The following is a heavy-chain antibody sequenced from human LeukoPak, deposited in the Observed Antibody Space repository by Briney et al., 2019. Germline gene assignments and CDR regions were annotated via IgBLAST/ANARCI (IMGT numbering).Heavy chain of an antibody. V-gene: IGHV3-21*01. CDR2: ISSSSSYI. CDR1: GFTFSSYS. Sequence: PGGSLRLSCAASGFTFSSYSMNWVRQAPGKGLEWVSSISSSSSYIYYADSVKGRFTISRDNAKNSLYLQMNSLRAEDTAVYYCAREIVGATPFFDYWGQGTLVTVSS. CDR3: AREIVGATPFFDY. J-gene: IGHJ4*02. D-gene: IGHD1-26*01.